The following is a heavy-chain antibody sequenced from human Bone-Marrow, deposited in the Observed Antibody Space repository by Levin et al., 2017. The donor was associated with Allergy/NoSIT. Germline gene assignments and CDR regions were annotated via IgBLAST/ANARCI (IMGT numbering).Heavy chain of an antibody. Sequence: GGSLRLSCAASGFSFSNAWMSWVRQAPGKGLEWVGHIKSKTDGGTTDYAAPVKGRFTISRDDSKNTLYLQMNSLKTEDTAVYYCTTEGYCSGASCAHFDYWGQGTLVTVSS. V-gene: IGHV3-15*01. CDR1: GFSFSNAW. CDR3: TTEGYCSGASCAHFDY. D-gene: IGHD2-15*01. CDR2: IKSKTDGGTT. J-gene: IGHJ4*02.